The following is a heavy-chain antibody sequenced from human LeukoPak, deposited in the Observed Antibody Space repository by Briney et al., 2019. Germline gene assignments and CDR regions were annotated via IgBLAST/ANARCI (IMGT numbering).Heavy chain of an antibody. Sequence: GGSLRLSCAGSGFTFSNYWMNWVRQAPGKGLEWVANIKEDGRDKFYVDSVKGRFTISRDNALNTLYLQMNNLRADDTAIYFCARDQKRVDTTMVDYYYYYYMDVWGKGTTVTVSS. CDR1: GFTFSNYW. D-gene: IGHD3-10*01. J-gene: IGHJ6*03. CDR3: ARDQKRVDTTMVDYYYYYYMDV. V-gene: IGHV3-7*01. CDR2: IKEDGRDK.